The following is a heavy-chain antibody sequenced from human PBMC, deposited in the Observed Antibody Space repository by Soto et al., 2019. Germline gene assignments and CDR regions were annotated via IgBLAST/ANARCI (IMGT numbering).Heavy chain of an antibody. D-gene: IGHD2-8*01. J-gene: IGHJ3*02. CDR1: GYTFTSYD. Sequence: ASVKVSCKASGYTFTSYDINWVRQATGQGLEWMGWMNPNSGNTGYAQKFQGRVTMTRNTSISTAYMELSSLRSEDTAVYYCARVLLILYDPEFSDAFYIWAQGTTVTVSS. CDR2: MNPNSGNT. CDR3: ARVLLILYDPEFSDAFYI. V-gene: IGHV1-8*01.